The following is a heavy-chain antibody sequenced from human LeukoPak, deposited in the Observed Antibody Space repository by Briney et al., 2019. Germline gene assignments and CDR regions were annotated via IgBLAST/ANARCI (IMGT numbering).Heavy chain of an antibody. D-gene: IGHD6-13*01. CDR2: IYYSGST. V-gene: IGHV4-39*07. Sequence: PSEALSLTCTVSGGSISSSSYYWGWIRQPPGKGLEWIGSIYYSGSTYYNPSLKSRVTISVDTSKNQFSLKLSSVTAADTAVYYCAREGIAAAGFRDYWGQGTLVTVSS. CDR1: GGSISSSSYY. J-gene: IGHJ4*02. CDR3: AREGIAAAGFRDY.